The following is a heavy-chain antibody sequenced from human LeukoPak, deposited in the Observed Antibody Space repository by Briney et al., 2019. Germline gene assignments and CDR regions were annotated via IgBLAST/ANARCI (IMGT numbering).Heavy chain of an antibody. V-gene: IGHV1-2*06. CDR2: INPNSGDT. D-gene: IGHD2-2*01. Sequence: ASVKVSCKASGYTFTGYHMHWVRQAPGQGLEWMGRINPNSGDTNYAQKFQGRVTMTRDTSISTAYMELSRLRSDDTAVYYCARDYCSSTSCLFDYWGQGTLVTVS. CDR3: ARDYCSSTSCLFDY. J-gene: IGHJ4*02. CDR1: GYTFTGYH.